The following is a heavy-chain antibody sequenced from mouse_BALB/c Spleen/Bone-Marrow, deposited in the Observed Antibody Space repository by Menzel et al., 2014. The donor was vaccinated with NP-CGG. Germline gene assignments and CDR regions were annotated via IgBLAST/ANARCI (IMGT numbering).Heavy chain of an antibody. Sequence: EVKLVDSGGGLVQPGGSLKLSCTASGFTFSSYSMSWVRQTPEKRLEWVAYISNGGGSTYYPDAVKGRFTISRDNAKNSLYLQMSSLKSEDTAMYYCTRHGEVRRFYYALDYWGQGTSVTVSS. CDR2: ISNGGGST. V-gene: IGHV5-12-2*01. CDR1: GFTFSSYS. CDR3: TRHGEVRRFYYALDY. D-gene: IGHD2-14*01. J-gene: IGHJ4*01.